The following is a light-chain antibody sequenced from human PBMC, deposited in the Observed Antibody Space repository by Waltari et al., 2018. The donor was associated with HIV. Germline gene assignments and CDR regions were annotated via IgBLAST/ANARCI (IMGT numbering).Light chain of an antibody. CDR2: KVS. CDR3: MQSTQWLT. J-gene: IGKJ4*01. V-gene: IGKV2-30*01. Sequence: DVVMTQSPLSLPVTLGQPASISCRSSQSLVYSDGNTYLSWFQQRPGQSPRRLIYKVSNRDSGVPDRFSGSGSGTDFKLKISRVEAEDVGVYYCMQSTQWLTFGGGTKVEIK. CDR1: QSLVYSDGNTY.